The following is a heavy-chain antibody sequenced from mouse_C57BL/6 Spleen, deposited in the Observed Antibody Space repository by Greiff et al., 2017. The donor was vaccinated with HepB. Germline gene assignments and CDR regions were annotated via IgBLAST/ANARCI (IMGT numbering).Heavy chain of an antibody. CDR3: AIPTPAWFAY. V-gene: IGHV1-82*01. D-gene: IGHD2-10*01. J-gene: IGHJ3*01. CDR1: GYAFSSSW. CDR2: IYPGDGDT. Sequence: QVQLQQSGPELVKPGASVKISCKASGYAFSSSWMNWVKQRPVKGLEWIGRIYPGDGDTNYNGKFKGKATLTADKSSSTAYMQLSSLTSEDSAVYFCAIPTPAWFAYWGQGTLVTVSA.